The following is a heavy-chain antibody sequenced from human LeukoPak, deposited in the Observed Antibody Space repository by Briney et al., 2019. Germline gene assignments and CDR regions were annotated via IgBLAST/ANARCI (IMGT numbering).Heavy chain of an antibody. CDR1: GFTFSSYG. D-gene: IGHD3-10*01. CDR3: AILWFGESDAFDI. CDR2: ISGSGGST. J-gene: IGHJ3*02. Sequence: GGSLRLSCAASGFTFSSYGMSWVRQAPGKGLEWVSAISGSGGSTYYADSVKGRFTISRDNSKNTLYLQMNSLRAEDTAVYYCAILWFGESDAFDIWGQGTMVTVSS. V-gene: IGHV3-23*01.